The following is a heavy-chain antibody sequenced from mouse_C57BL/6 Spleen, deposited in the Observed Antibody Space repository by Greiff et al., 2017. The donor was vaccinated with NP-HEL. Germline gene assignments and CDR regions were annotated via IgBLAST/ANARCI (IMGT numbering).Heavy chain of an antibody. J-gene: IGHJ4*01. V-gene: IGHV1-64*01. Sequence: QVQLQQPGAELVKPGASVKLSCKASGYTFTSYWMHWVKQRPGQGLEWIGMIHPNSGSTNYNEKFKSKATLTVDKSSSTAYMQLSSLTSEESAVYYCARDDGPYYYAMDYWGQGTSVTVSS. CDR2: IHPNSGST. CDR3: ARDDGPYYYAMDY. D-gene: IGHD2-3*01. CDR1: GYTFTSYW.